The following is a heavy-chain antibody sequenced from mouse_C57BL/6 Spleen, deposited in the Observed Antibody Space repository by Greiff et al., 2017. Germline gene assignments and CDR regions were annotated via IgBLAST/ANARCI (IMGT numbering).Heavy chain of an antibody. CDR1: GYAFSSSW. V-gene: IGHV1-82*01. D-gene: IGHD4-1*01. J-gene: IGHJ4*01. Sequence: LQQSGPELVKPGASVKISCKASGYAFSSSWMNWVKQRPGKGLEWIGRIYPGDGDTNYNGKFKGKATLTADKSSSTAYMQLSSLTSEDSAVYFCARTGTRAMDYWGQGTSVTVSS. CDR3: ARTGTRAMDY. CDR2: IYPGDGDT.